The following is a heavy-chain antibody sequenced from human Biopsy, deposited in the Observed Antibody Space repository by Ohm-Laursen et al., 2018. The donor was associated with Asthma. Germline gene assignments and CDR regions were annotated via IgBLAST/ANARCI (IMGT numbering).Heavy chain of an antibody. CDR2: IKHDGSEK. CDR3: ARGGYYGDRRHHNGLDV. D-gene: IGHD4-17*01. V-gene: IGHV3-7*03. CDR1: GFTFGDYC. J-gene: IGHJ6*02. Sequence: GSLRLSCAASGFTFGDYCMSWVRQVPGQGLEWVANIKHDGSEKNHVDSLKGRFTISRDNAKNLLFLQMNGLRAEDTAVYYCARGGYYGDRRHHNGLDVWGQGTTVTVSS.